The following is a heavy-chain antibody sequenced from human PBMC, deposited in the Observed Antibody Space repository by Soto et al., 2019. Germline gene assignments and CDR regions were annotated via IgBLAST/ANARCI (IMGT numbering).Heavy chain of an antibody. CDR1: GFTFIDYV. CDR3: AKDPTRTPFFYYYGVDV. V-gene: IGHV3-23*01. J-gene: IGHJ6*02. Sequence: HPWGSLRLSCAASGFTFIDYVMNWVRQAPGKGLEWDTSINDDGFTTDYADSVQGRFTISRGKSKKMLYLQMNSLRADDTAEYFCAKDPTRTPFFYYYGVDVGGQGAPVTVSS. CDR2: INDDGFTT.